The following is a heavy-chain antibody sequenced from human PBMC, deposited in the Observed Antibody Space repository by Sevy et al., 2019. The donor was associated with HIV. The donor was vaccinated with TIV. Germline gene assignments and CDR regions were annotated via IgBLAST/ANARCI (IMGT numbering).Heavy chain of an antibody. Sequence: SETLSLTCAVSGYSISSGYYWGWIRQPPGKGLEWIGSIYHSGSTYYNPSLKSRVTISVDTSKNQFSLKLSSVTAADTAVYYCARGERKKLLWFGELGGYFDYWGQGTLVTVSS. CDR1: GYSISSGYY. V-gene: IGHV4-38-2*01. J-gene: IGHJ4*02. D-gene: IGHD3-10*01. CDR3: ARGERKKLLWFGELGGYFDY. CDR2: IYHSGST.